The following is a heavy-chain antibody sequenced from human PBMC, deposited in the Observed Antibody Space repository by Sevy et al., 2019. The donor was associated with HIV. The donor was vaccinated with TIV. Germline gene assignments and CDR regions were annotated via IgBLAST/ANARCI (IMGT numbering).Heavy chain of an antibody. CDR1: GTSMRSSHY. Sequence: SETLSLTCSVSGTSMRSSHYWGWIRQPPGKGLEWIGSVYNGGETFYTPSLKTRVTISIDTSKSHFSLKLTSVAATDTAVYYCARRTQWQCPSFDTWGQGNLVTVSS. CDR3: ARRTQWQCPSFDT. J-gene: IGHJ4*02. D-gene: IGHD6-19*01. V-gene: IGHV4-39*02. CDR2: VYNGGET.